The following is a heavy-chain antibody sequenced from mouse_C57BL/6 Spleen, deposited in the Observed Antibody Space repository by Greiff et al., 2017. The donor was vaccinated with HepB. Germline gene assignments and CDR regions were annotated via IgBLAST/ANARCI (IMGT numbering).Heavy chain of an antibody. CDR2: IHPNSGST. Sequence: VQLQQPGAELVKPGASVKLSCKASGYTFTSYWMHWVKQRPGQGLEWIGMIHPNSGSTNYNEKFKSKATLTVDKSSSTAYMQLSSLTSEDSAVYYCARPDYDYDVDWFAYWGQGTLVTVSA. V-gene: IGHV1-64*01. D-gene: IGHD2-4*01. J-gene: IGHJ3*01. CDR1: GYTFTSYW. CDR3: ARPDYDYDVDWFAY.